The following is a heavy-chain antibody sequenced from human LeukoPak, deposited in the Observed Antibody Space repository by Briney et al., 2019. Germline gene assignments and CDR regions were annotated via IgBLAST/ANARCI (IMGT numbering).Heavy chain of an antibody. CDR2: IYYSGST. J-gene: IGHJ6*03. CDR3: ARDWGVSARPGYMDV. D-gene: IGHD6-6*01. V-gene: IGHV4-59*01. Sequence: SSETLSLTCTVSGGSISNYYWSWIRQPPGKGLGYIGYIYYSGSTNYNPSLKSRVTISVDTSKNQFSLKLSSVTAADTAVYYCARDWGVSARPGYMDVWGKGTTVTVSS. CDR1: GGSISNYY.